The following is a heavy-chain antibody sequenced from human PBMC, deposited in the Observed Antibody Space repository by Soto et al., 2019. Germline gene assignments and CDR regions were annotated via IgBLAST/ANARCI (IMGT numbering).Heavy chain of an antibody. J-gene: IGHJ4*02. D-gene: IGHD6-6*01. CDR2: ITWNSDSL. V-gene: IGHV3-9*01. Sequence: EVQLVESGGGLVQPGRSLRLSCAASGFVFEDYAMHWVRQAPGKGLEWVSSITWNSDSLAYTGSVKGRFTISRDNAKNSLYLEMDSLRPEDTALSYCTKARGVAGRPLDDWGQGTLVTVSS. CDR3: TKARGVAGRPLDD. CDR1: GFVFEDYA.